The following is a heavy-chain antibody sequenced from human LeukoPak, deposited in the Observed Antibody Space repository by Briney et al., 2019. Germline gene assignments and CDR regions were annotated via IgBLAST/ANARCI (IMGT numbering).Heavy chain of an antibody. D-gene: IGHD1-26*01. Sequence: GGSLRLSCAASGFTFSSYSMNWVRQAPGKGLEWVSSISISSSYIYYAASVKGRFTISRDNAKNSLYLQMNSLRAEDTAVYYCAREGVGATTPLDYWGQGTLVTVSS. CDR2: ISISSSYI. CDR1: GFTFSSYS. V-gene: IGHV3-21*01. CDR3: AREGVGATTPLDY. J-gene: IGHJ4*02.